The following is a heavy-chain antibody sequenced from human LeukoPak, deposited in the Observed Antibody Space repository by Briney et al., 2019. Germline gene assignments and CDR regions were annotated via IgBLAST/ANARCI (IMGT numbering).Heavy chain of an antibody. J-gene: IGHJ6*02. CDR1: GFTFSSYA. CDR3: ARARVQTTVTTFFYYYYGMDV. Sequence: GGSLRLSCAASGFTFSSYAMHWVRQAPGKGLEWVAVISYDGSNKYYADSVKGRFTISRDNSKNTLYLQMNNLRAEDTAVYYCARARVQTTVTTFFYYYYGMDVWGQGTTVTVSS. CDR2: ISYDGSNK. V-gene: IGHV3-30-3*01. D-gene: IGHD4-17*01.